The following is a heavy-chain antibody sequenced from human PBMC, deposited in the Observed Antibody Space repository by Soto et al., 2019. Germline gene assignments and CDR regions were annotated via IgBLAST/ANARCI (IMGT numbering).Heavy chain of an antibody. Sequence: ASVKVSCKASGYTFTSYAMHWVRQAPGQRLEWMGWINAGNGNTKYSQKFQGRVTITRDTSASTAYMELSSLRSEDTAVYYCARAVSNYVRVNNWFGPWGQGTLVTVSS. CDR2: INAGNGNT. CDR3: ARAVSNYVRVNNWFGP. J-gene: IGHJ5*02. CDR1: GYTFTSYA. V-gene: IGHV1-3*01. D-gene: IGHD4-4*01.